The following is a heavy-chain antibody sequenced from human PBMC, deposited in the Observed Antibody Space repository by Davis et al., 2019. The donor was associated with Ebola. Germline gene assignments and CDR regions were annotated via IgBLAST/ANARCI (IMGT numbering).Heavy chain of an antibody. J-gene: IGHJ4*02. D-gene: IGHD3-16*01. CDR3: TGDRGDGDY. CDR2: IRSKANSYAT. V-gene: IGHV3-73*01. Sequence: GESLKISCAASWFTFSGSAMHWVRQASGKGWEWVGRIRSKANSYATAYAASVKGRFTISRDDSKNTAYLQMNSLKTEDTAVYYCTGDRGDGDYWGQGTLVTVSS. CDR1: WFTFSGSA.